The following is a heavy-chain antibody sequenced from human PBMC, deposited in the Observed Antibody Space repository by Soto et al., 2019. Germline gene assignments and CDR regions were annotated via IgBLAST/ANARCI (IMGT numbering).Heavy chain of an antibody. J-gene: IGHJ6*02. CDR2: IYYSGST. V-gene: IGHV4-39*01. D-gene: IGHD6-13*01. Sequence: PSETLSLTCTVSGCSISSSSYYWGWIRQPPGKGLEWIGSIYYSGSTYYNPSLKSRVTISVDTSKNQFSLKLSSVTAADTAVYYCARLKYSISWYYYYYGMDVWGQGTTVTVSS. CDR3: ARLKYSISWYYYYYGMDV. CDR1: GCSISSSSYY.